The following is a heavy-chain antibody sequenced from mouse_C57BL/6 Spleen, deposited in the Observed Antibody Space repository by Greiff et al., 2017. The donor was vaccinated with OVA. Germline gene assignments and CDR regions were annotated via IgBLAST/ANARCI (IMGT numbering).Heavy chain of an antibody. V-gene: IGHV7-3*01. CDR2: IRNKANGYTT. Sequence: EVKLVESGGGLVQPGGSLGLSCAASGFTFTDYYMSWVRQPPGKALEWLGFIRNKANGYTTEYSASVKGRFTISRDNSQSILYLQMNALRAEDSATYYCARYGYYFDYWGQGTTLTVSS. CDR1: GFTFTDYY. J-gene: IGHJ2*01. CDR3: ARYGYYFDY.